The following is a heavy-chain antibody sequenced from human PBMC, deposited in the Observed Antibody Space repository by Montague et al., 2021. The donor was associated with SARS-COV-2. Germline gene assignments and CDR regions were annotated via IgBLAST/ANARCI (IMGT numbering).Heavy chain of an antibody. Sequence: SETLSLTCAVYSGSFSDFYWTWIRQSPGKGLEWIGEINHTGSATYNPSLGSRVTISADTAKKQFSLMLTSVTAADTAVYYCARRPAPLLHLDWSQRYFDYYGLDVWGQGTAVIVS. D-gene: IGHD3/OR15-3a*01. CDR1: SGSFSDFY. J-gene: IGHJ6*02. V-gene: IGHV4-34*01. CDR2: INHTGSA. CDR3: ARRPAPLLHLDWSQRYFDYYGLDV.